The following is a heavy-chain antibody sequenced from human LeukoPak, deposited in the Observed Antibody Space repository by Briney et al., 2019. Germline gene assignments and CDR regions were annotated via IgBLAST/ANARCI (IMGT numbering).Heavy chain of an antibody. D-gene: IGHD3-22*01. Sequence: PGGSLRFSCAASGFTFDDYGMSWVRQAPGKGLEWVSGINWNGGSTGYADSVKGRFTISRDNAKNSLYLQMNSLRAEDTALYHCARDPGGFSSGYYFDNWGQGTLVTVSS. CDR3: ARDPGGFSSGYYFDN. CDR2: INWNGGST. V-gene: IGHV3-20*01. J-gene: IGHJ4*02. CDR1: GFTFDDYG.